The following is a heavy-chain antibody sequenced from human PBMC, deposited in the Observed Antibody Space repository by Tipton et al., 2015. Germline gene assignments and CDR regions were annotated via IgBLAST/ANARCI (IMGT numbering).Heavy chain of an antibody. V-gene: IGHV6-1*01. CDR1: GDSVSSNSDA. CDR2: TYYRSKWYN. J-gene: IGHJ3*02. CDR3: ARGRNNAFDI. Sequence: GLVKPSQTLSLTRAISGDSVSSNSDAWNWIRQFPSRGLEWLGRTYYRSKWYNDYAVSLKSRITINSDTSKNQFSLQLNSVTPEDTAVYYCARGRNNAFDIWGQGTLVTVSS.